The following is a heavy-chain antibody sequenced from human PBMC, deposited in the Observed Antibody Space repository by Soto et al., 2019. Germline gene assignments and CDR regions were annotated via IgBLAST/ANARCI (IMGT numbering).Heavy chain of an antibody. Sequence: GTSVKVSCKASGGTFSSYTISWVRQAPGQGLEWMGRIIPILGIANYAQKFQGRVTITADKSTSTAYMELSSLRSEDTAVYYCARVPGMVRGVMRYYYMDVWGKGTTVTVSS. CDR2: IIPILGIA. J-gene: IGHJ6*03. CDR1: GGTFSSYT. V-gene: IGHV1-69*02. D-gene: IGHD3-10*01. CDR3: ARVPGMVRGVMRYYYMDV.